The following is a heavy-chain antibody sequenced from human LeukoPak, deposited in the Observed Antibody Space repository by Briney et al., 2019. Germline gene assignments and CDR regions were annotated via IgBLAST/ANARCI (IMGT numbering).Heavy chain of an antibody. V-gene: IGHV3-7*01. Sequence: GGSLRLSCAASGFTFGSYWMSWVCQAPGKGLEWVANIKQDGSEKYYVDSVKGRFTISRDNAKNSLYLQMNSLRAEDTAVYYCARRRGSWQWDYWGQGTLVTVSS. CDR1: GFTFGSYW. CDR3: ARRRGSWQWDY. J-gene: IGHJ4*02. D-gene: IGHD6-13*01. CDR2: IKQDGSEK.